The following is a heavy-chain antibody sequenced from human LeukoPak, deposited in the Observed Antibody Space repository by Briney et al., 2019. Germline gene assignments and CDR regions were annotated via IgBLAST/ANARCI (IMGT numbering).Heavy chain of an antibody. V-gene: IGHV5-51*01. CDR2: IYPGDSDT. CDR1: GYSFTSYW. D-gene: IGHD2-21*02. Sequence: GESLKISCKGSGYSFTSYWNGWVRQMPGKGLEWMGIIYPGDSDTRYSPSFQGQVTISADKSISTAYLQWSSLKASDTAMYYCARLGGVLLPTYCGGDCPNWFDPWGQGTLVTVSS. CDR3: ARLGGVLLPTYCGGDCPNWFDP. J-gene: IGHJ5*02.